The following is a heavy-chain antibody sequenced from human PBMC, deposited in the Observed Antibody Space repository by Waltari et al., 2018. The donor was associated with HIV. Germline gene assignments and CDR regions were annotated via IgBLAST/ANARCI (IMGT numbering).Heavy chain of an antibody. V-gene: IGHV4-34*01. CDR3: ARGYPKGPRPGMVDY. D-gene: IGHD2-2*01. CDR1: GGSFSGYY. Sequence: QVQLQQWGAGLLKPSETLSLTCAVYGGSFSGYYWSWIRQPPGKGLEWIGEINHSGSTNYNPSLKSRVTISVDTSKNQFSLKLSSVTAADTAVYYCARGYPKGPRPGMVDYWGQGTLVTVSS. CDR2: INHSGST. J-gene: IGHJ4*02.